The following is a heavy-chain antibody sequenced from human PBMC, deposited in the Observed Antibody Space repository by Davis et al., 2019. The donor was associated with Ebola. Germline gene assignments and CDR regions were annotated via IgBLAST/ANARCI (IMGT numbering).Heavy chain of an antibody. Sequence: GESLKISCAASGFTFSSYAMSWVRQAPGKGLEWVSAISGSGGSTYYADSVKGRFTISRDNAKNSLNLQMNSLRVEDTAVYYCARVRGLDVWGQGTTVTVSS. V-gene: IGHV3-23*01. CDR2: ISGSGGST. CDR3: ARVRGLDV. D-gene: IGHD2-21*01. CDR1: GFTFSSYA. J-gene: IGHJ6*02.